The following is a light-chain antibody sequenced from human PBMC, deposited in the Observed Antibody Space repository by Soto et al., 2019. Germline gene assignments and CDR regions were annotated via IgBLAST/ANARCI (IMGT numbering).Light chain of an antibody. V-gene: IGKV1-33*01. CDR3: QKGDYLHI. Sequence: DIQMTLSTYSLSASVGDRVTITCQASHDITSYLHCYHHTPGKVPKLLIYDASILEAGVPSRFSGSGSGTDFTFTISSLQPEDVATYYCQKGDYLHIFGPGTPVDFK. J-gene: IGKJ3*01. CDR1: HDITSY. CDR2: DAS.